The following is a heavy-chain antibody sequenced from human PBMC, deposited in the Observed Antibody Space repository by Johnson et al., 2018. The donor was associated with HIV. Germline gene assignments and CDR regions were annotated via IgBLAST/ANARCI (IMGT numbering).Heavy chain of an antibody. J-gene: IGHJ3*02. CDR3: AKDLRVCDWLNAYDALDI. CDR1: GFIFSRYG. Sequence: QVQLVESGGGVVQPGRSLRLSCAASGFIFSRYGMHWVRQAPGKGLEWVAVIWYDGSNKYYADSVKGRFTISRDNSKNTLYLQMNSLRADDTAVYYCAKDLRVCDWLNAYDALDIWGQGTMVTVSS. D-gene: IGHD3-9*01. CDR2: IWYDGSNK. V-gene: IGHV3-33*06.